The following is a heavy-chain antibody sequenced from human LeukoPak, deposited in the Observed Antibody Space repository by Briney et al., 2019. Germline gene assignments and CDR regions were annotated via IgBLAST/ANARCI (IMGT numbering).Heavy chain of an antibody. CDR1: GYTFTSYD. J-gene: IGHJ3*02. Sequence: GASVKVSCKASGYTFTSYDINWVRQATGQGLEWMGWMNPNSGNTGYAQKFQGRVTMTRDTSISTAYMELSRLRSDDTAVYYCARVVITTTDAFDIWGQGTMVTVSS. CDR3: ARVVITTTDAFDI. D-gene: IGHD3-10*01. CDR2: MNPNSGNT. V-gene: IGHV1-8*02.